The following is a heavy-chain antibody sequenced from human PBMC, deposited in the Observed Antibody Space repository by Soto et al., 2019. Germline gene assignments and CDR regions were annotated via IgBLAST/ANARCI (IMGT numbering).Heavy chain of an antibody. Sequence: VSVKVSCKASGYTFTSYGISWVRQAPGQGLEWMGWISAYNGNTNYAQKLQGRVTMTTDTSTSTAYMELRSLRSDDTAVYYCARDLEDIVVVVAATLARNYYGMDVWGQGTTVTVSS. CDR3: ARDLEDIVVVVAATLARNYYGMDV. CDR1: GYTFTSYG. D-gene: IGHD2-15*01. V-gene: IGHV1-18*01. CDR2: ISAYNGNT. J-gene: IGHJ6*02.